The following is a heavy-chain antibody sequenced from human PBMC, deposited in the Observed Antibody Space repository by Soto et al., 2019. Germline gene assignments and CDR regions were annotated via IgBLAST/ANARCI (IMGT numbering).Heavy chain of an antibody. CDR3: ARTIFGVVIPPVAGMDV. CDR2: IIPIFGTA. J-gene: IGHJ6*02. V-gene: IGHV1-69*13. CDR1: GGTFSIYA. Sequence: SVKVSCKASGGTFSIYAISWVRQAPGQGLEWMGGIIPIFGTANYAQKFQGRVTITADESTSTAYMELSSLRSEDTAVYYCARTIFGVVIPPVAGMDVWGQGTTVTVSS. D-gene: IGHD3-3*01.